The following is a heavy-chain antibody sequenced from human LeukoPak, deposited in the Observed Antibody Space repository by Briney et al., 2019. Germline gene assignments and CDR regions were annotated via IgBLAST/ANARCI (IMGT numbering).Heavy chain of an antibody. D-gene: IGHD3-3*01. CDR2: IKQDGSEK. CDR3: ARIYYDFWSGYYGERFDY. Sequence: PGGSLRLSCAASGFTFSSYAMSWVRQAPGKGLEWVANIKQDGSEKYYVDSVKGRFTISRDNAKNSLYLQMNSLRAEDTAVYYCARIYYDFWSGYYGERFDYWGQGTLVTVSS. J-gene: IGHJ4*02. CDR1: GFTFSSYA. V-gene: IGHV3-7*03.